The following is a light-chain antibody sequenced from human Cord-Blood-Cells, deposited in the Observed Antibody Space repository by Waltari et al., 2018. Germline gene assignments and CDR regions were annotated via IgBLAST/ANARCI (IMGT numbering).Light chain of an antibody. Sequence: QAVLTQPSSLSASPGASASLTCTLRSGINVGTYRIYWYQQKPGSPPQYLLRYKSGSGSRQGAGVPSRCSGSKDASANAGILLISGLQSEDEADYYCMIWHSSAWVFGGGTKLTVL. CDR3: MIWHSSAWV. J-gene: IGLJ3*02. CDR1: SGINVGTYR. V-gene: IGLV5-45*02. CDR2: YKSGSGS.